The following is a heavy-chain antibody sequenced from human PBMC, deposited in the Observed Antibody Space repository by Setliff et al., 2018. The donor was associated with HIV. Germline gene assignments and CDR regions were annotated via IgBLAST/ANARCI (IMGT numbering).Heavy chain of an antibody. CDR2: IYTGGST. D-gene: IGHD6-19*01. V-gene: IGHV3-53*01. Sequence: PGGSLRLSCAASGFTVSSNYMSWVRQAPGKGLEWVSAIYTGGSTKYADSVKGRFTISRDNSRNTLNLQMNSLRVEDTAMYYCARARGGSGWFEGGAFDIWGQGTMVTVSS. CDR3: ARARGGSGWFEGGAFDI. CDR1: GFTVSSNY. J-gene: IGHJ3*02.